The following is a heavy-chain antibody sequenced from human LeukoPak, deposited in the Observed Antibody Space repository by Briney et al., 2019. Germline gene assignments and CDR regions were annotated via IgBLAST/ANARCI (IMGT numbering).Heavy chain of an antibody. CDR1: GLHFRDYY. Sequence: GGSLTLSRAASGLHFRDYYLTWIRRAPRKGREWLSYIISRGSSTNYAASVKGRVTVSRDTAKNSLFLQMNTVRAEDTAIYYCTRGGHIDEGIDYWGQGTLVTVSS. V-gene: IGHV3-11*06. CDR2: IISRGSST. J-gene: IGHJ4*02. CDR3: TRGGHIDEGIDY. D-gene: IGHD3-16*01.